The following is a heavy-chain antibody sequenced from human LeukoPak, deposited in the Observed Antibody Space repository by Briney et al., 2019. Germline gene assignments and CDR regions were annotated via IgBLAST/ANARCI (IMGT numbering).Heavy chain of an antibody. V-gene: IGHV3-30*04. J-gene: IGHJ4*02. Sequence: GRSLRFSCAAAGFTFSSYAMHWVCQVPVKVLEWAAVISYDGSNKYYADSVKGRFTISRDNSKNTLYLQMNSLRAEDTVFFFKQKTAYDILTGYYNFYFDYWGQGTLVTVSS. CDR2: ISYDGSNK. D-gene: IGHD3-9*01. CDR3: QKTAYDILTGYYNFYFDY. CDR1: GFTFSSYA.